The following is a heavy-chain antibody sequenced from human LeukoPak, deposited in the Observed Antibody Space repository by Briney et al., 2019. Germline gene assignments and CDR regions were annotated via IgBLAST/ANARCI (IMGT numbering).Heavy chain of an antibody. J-gene: IGHJ4*02. CDR1: GGSISSSNW. Sequence: TSGTLSLTCAVSGGSISSSNWWSWVRQSPGKGLEWIGEIYHSGSTNYNPSLKSRVTISVDKSKSQFSLKLSSVTAADTAVYYCTSGSGSYYPFDYWGQGTLVTVSS. CDR3: TSGSGSYYPFDY. V-gene: IGHV4-4*02. CDR2: IYHSGST. D-gene: IGHD1-26*01.